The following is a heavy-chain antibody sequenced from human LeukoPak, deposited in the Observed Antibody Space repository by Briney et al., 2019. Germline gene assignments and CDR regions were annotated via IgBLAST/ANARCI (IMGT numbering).Heavy chain of an antibody. CDR2: IKQDGSEK. CDR1: GFTFTSHW. V-gene: IGHV3-7*01. CDR3: ARGAFDP. Sequence: PGGSLRLSCVASGFTFTSHWMSWVRQAPGKGLEWVANIKQDGSEKYYVDSVKGRFTISRDNAKNSVYLKMNSLRAEDTAVYYCARGAFDPWGQGTLVSVSS. J-gene: IGHJ5*02.